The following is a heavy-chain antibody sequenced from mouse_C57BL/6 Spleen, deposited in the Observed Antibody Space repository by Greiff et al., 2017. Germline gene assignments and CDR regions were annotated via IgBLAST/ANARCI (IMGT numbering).Heavy chain of an antibody. CDR1: GYTFTSYD. Sequence: QVQLQQSGPELVKPGASVKLSCKASGYTFTSYDINWVKQRPGQGLEWIGWIYPRDGSTKYNEKFKGKATLTVDTSSSTAYMGLHSLTSEDSAVYFCARWAIYYYGSSPSYAMDYWGQGTSVTVSS. CDR2: IYPRDGST. D-gene: IGHD1-1*01. V-gene: IGHV1-85*01. J-gene: IGHJ4*01. CDR3: ARWAIYYYGSSPSYAMDY.